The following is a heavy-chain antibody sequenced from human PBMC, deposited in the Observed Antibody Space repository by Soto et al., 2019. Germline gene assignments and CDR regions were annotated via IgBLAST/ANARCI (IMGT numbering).Heavy chain of an antibody. J-gene: IGHJ6*02. CDR3: ARVSGSYYYGMDV. Sequence: SETLSLTCAASGGSISSSSWWSWVRQPPGKGLEWIGEIYHSGSTNYNPSLKSRVTISVDKSKNQFSLKLSSVTAADTAVYYCARVSGSYYYGMDVWGQGTTVTVSS. CDR2: IYHSGST. D-gene: IGHD1-26*01. CDR1: GGSISSSSW. V-gene: IGHV4-4*02.